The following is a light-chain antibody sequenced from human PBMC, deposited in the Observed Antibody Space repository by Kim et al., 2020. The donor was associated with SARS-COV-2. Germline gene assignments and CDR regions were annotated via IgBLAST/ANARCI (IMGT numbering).Light chain of an antibody. CDR1: KLGDKY. CDR2: QDS. CDR3: QAWDSSTVV. V-gene: IGLV3-1*01. Sequence: VYPGQAASITCSGDKLGDKYACWYQQKPGQSPVLVIYQDSKRPSGIPERFSGSNSGNTATLTISGTQAMDEADYYCQAWDSSTVVFGGGTQLTVL. J-gene: IGLJ2*01.